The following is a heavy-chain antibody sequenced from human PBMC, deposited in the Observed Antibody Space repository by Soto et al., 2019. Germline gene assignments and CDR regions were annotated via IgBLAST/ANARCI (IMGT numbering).Heavy chain of an antibody. V-gene: IGHV3-11*01. CDR1: GFTLSDYY. Sequence: QVQLVESGGGLVKTGGSLRISCEASGFTLSDYYMTWIRQAPGKGLEWISYISSSATIIYYAYSVKGRFTISRDHAKTALYLQMNSLRADDTAVYYCAIAVKQWLVGGDYYYYYMDVWGKGTTVTVSS. J-gene: IGHJ6*03. CDR2: ISSSATII. D-gene: IGHD6-19*01. CDR3: AIAVKQWLVGGDYYYYYMDV.